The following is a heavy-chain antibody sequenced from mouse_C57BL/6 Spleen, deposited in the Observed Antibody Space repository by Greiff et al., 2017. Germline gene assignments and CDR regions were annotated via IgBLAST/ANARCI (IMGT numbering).Heavy chain of an antibody. CDR3: ARWGQLSPSFDY. Sequence: QVQLQQSGPELVKPGASVKISCKASGYAFSSSWMNWVKQRPGKGLEWIGRIYPGDGDTNYNGKFKGKATLTADKSSSTAYMQLSSLASEDSAVCFCARWGQLSPSFDYWGQGTTLTVSS. CDR2: IYPGDGDT. CDR1: GYAFSSSW. J-gene: IGHJ2*01. V-gene: IGHV1-82*01. D-gene: IGHD3-2*02.